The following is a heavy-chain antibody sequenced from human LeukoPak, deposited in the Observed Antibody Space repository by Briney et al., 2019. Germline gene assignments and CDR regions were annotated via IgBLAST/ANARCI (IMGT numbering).Heavy chain of an antibody. CDR2: IYSGGST. D-gene: IGHD3-10*01. CDR1: GFTFSSYS. J-gene: IGHJ6*02. Sequence: PGGSLRLSCGASGFTFSSYSMNWVRQAPGKGLEWVSVIYSGGSTYYADSVKGRFTISRDNSKNTLYLQMNSLRAEDTAVYYCARGGVLLWFGELLSGYGMDVWGQGTTVTVSS. CDR3: ARGGVLLWFGELLSGYGMDV. V-gene: IGHV3-66*01.